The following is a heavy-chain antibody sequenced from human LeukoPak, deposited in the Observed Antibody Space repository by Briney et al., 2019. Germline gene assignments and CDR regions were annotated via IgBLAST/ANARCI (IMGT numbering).Heavy chain of an antibody. CDR2: ISGDGGDR. Sequence: GGSLRLSCAASGFTFNDYAMHWVRQAPGKGLEWVSLISGDGGDRKYADSVKGRFTISRDNSKNSPYLQMNSLRIEDFALYYCAKDTDSRPGYSSGYYDYWGQGTLVTVSS. D-gene: IGHD6-19*01. V-gene: IGHV3-43*02. CDR3: AKDTDSRPGYSSGYYDY. J-gene: IGHJ4*02. CDR1: GFTFNDYA.